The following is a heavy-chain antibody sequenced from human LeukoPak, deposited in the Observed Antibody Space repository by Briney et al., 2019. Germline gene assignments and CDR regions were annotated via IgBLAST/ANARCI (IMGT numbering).Heavy chain of an antibody. V-gene: IGHV3-30*02. J-gene: IGHJ4*02. CDR2: IRYDGSNK. CDR3: AKDRGDIVATIDY. Sequence: GGSLRLSCAASGFTFRSYGMHWVRQAPGKGLEWVAFIRYDGSNKYYADSVKGRFTISRDNSKNTLYLQMNSLRAEDTAVYYCAKDRGDIVATIDYWGQGTLVTVSS. CDR1: GFTFRSYG. D-gene: IGHD5-12*01.